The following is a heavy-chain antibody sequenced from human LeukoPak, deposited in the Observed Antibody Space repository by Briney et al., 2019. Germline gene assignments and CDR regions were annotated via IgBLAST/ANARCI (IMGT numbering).Heavy chain of an antibody. Sequence: GESLRLSCAASGFTFSRYWMHWVRQAPGKGLVWVSRINTDGSTTSYADSVKGRFTISRDNAMNKNSLYLQMNSLTAEDTAVYYCARDVIPNDIQYFDYWGQGTLVTVSS. CDR3: ARDVIPNDIQYFDY. D-gene: IGHD3-22*01. V-gene: IGHV3-74*01. CDR1: GFTFSRYW. J-gene: IGHJ4*02. CDR2: INTDGSTT.